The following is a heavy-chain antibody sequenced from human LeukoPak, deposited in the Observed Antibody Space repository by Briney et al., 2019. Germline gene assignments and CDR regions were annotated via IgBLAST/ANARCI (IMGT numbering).Heavy chain of an antibody. CDR2: INHSGVT. D-gene: IGHD3/OR15-3a*01. CDR1: GGSFSGYF. J-gene: IGHJ4*02. CDR3: ARQTGSGLFILP. V-gene: IGHV4-34*01. Sequence: SETLSLTCAVYGGSFSGYFWSWIRQPPGEGLEWIGEINHSGVTNYNPSLKSRVTISLDTSKNQFSLRLTSVTAADTAVYYCARQTGSGLFILPGGQGTLVTVSS.